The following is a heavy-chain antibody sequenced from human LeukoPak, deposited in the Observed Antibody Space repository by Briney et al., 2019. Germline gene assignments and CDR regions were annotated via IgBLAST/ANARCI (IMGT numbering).Heavy chain of an antibody. V-gene: IGHV5-51*01. CDR3: ARLDGSNSCSDAFDI. CDR1: GYSFTSYW. J-gene: IGHJ3*02. Sequence: GESLKISCKGSGYSFTSYWIGWVRQMPGKGLEWMGIIYPGDSDTRYSPSFQGQVAISADKSISTAYLQWSSLKASDTAMYYCARLDGSNSCSDAFDIWGQGTMVTVSS. CDR2: IYPGDSDT. D-gene: IGHD3-10*01.